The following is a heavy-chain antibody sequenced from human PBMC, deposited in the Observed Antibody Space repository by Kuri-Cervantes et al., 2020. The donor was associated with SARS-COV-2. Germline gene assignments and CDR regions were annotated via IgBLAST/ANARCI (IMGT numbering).Heavy chain of an antibody. V-gene: IGHV1-69*05. CDR2: IIPIFGTA. J-gene: IGHJ6*03. CDR1: GGTFSSYA. CDR3: ARSYSNYVGYYYYYMDV. Sequence: SVKVSCKASGGTFSSYAISWVRQAPGQGLEWMGGIIPIFGTANYAQKFQGRVTITTDESTSTAYMELGSLRSEDTAVYYCARSYSNYVGYYYYYMDVWGKGTTVTVSS. D-gene: IGHD4-11*01.